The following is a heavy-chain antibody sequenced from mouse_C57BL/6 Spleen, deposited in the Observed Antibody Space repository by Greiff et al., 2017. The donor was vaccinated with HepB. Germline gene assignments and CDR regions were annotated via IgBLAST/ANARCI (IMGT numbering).Heavy chain of an antibody. D-gene: IGHD6-1*01. CDR1: GFNFTDYY. Sequence: VQLQQSGAELVKPGASVKLSCTASGFNFTDYYMHWVKQRTEQGLEWIGRIDPEDGETKYAPKFKGKATITADTSSNTAYLQLSSLTSEDTAVYYCDRASSYWYFDVWGTGTTVTVSS. CDR3: DRASSYWYFDV. V-gene: IGHV14-2*01. CDR2: IDPEDGET. J-gene: IGHJ1*03.